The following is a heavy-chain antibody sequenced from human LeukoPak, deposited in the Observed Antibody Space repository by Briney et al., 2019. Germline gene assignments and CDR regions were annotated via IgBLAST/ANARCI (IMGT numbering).Heavy chain of an antibody. CDR1: GGSIRSNY. Sequence: SETLSLTCSVSGGSIRSNYWNWIRQPPGQGLELVGYIYHRGSTNYNPSLKSRVTITVDTSQNQFSLKLNDVAAADRAVYFCARSVRNNYYYYYMDVWGKGTTVTVSS. CDR3: ARSVRNNYYYYYMDV. V-gene: IGHV4-59*01. J-gene: IGHJ6*03. CDR2: IYHRGST.